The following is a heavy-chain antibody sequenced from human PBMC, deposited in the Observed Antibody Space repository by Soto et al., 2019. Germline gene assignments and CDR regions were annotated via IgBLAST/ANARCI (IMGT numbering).Heavy chain of an antibody. CDR2: INPRSGNT. J-gene: IGHJ4*02. D-gene: IGHD6-19*01. CDR1: GYSFITYY. V-gene: IGHV1-46*03. Sequence: QVQLVQSGAEVKKSGASARVSCKASGYSFITYYMHWVRQAPGQGLEWVGIINPRSGNTNYAQKFEGRTTMTRDSSTSTVYMALSSLMSEDTAFYYCTRYSSVWYGGFYYWGQGPLVTVSS. CDR3: TRYSSVWYGGFYY.